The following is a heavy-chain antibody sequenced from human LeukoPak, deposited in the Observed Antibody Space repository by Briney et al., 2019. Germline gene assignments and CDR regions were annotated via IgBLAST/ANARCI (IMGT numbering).Heavy chain of an antibody. J-gene: IGHJ3*02. CDR2: IKQDGSEK. D-gene: IGHD3-22*01. V-gene: IGHV3-7*03. CDR1: GFTFSSYW. CDR3: TRHGGRDYYDSSEDAFDI. Sequence: GGSLRLSCAASGFTFSSYWMSWVRQAPGKGLEWVANIKQDGSEKYYVDSVKGRFTISRDDSKNTAYLQMNSLKTEDTAVYYCTRHGGRDYYDSSEDAFDIWGQGTMVIVSS.